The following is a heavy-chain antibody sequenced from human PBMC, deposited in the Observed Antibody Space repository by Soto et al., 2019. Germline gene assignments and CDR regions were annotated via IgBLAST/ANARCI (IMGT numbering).Heavy chain of an antibody. V-gene: IGHV1-8*01. CDR2: MNPNRGNT. CDR3: ARTRYGDNVDY. Sequence: QVQLVQSGAEVKKPGASVKVSCKASGYTFTSYDINWLRQATAQGLEWMGWMNPNRGNTGKAQNFQCRVTMTRNTSIRTAYMELSSLRSEDTAVYYCARTRYGDNVDYCGQGTLVTVSS. CDR1: GYTFTSYD. D-gene: IGHD4-17*01. J-gene: IGHJ4*02.